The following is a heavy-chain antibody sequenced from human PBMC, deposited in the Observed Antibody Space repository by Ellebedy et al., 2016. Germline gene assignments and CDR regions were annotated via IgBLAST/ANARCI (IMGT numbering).Heavy chain of an antibody. J-gene: IGHJ4*02. V-gene: IGHV3-30-3*02. Sequence: GGSLRLSCAASGFNFSTYALHWVRQAPGKGLEWVAIISSDGSYKSHADSVKGRFAISRDNSKNTLYLQMSSLRVEDTAVFYCAKDICSGSGCYYDNWGQGILVTVSS. CDR1: GFNFSTYA. CDR2: ISSDGSYK. CDR3: AKDICSGSGCYYDN. D-gene: IGHD2-15*01.